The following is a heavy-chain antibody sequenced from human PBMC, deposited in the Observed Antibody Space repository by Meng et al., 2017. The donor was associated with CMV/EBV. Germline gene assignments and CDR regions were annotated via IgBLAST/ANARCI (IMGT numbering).Heavy chain of an antibody. CDR1: GFTFSSYW. CDR2: IGTAGDT. Sequence: GGSLRLSCAASGFTFSSYWMSWVRQATGKGLEWVSAIGTAGDTYYPGSVKGRFTISRENAKNSLYLQMNSLRAGDTAVYYCARSNWNYFDYWGQGTLVTVSS. D-gene: IGHD1-20*01. J-gene: IGHJ4*02. V-gene: IGHV3-13*01. CDR3: ARSNWNYFDY.